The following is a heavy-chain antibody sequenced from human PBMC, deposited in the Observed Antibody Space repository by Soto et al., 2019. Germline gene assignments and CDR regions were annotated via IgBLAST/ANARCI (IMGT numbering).Heavy chain of an antibody. CDR3: ALYSTKNWFDP. V-gene: IGHV4-39*07. J-gene: IGHJ5*02. D-gene: IGHD6-13*01. CDR2: IYYSGET. CDR1: GVSISGTSYY. Sequence: SETLSLTCTVSGVSISGTSYYWGWIRQTPAKGLEWIGTIYYSGETFYNPSLKSRVTISIDTSKNQFSLKLSSVTAADTAVYYCALYSTKNWFDPWGQGTLVTVSS.